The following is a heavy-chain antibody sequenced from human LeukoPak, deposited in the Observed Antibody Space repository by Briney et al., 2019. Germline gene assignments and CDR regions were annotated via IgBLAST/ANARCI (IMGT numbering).Heavy chain of an antibody. V-gene: IGHV3-21*01. J-gene: IGHJ4*02. CDR1: GFTFSSYS. CDR3: ARDTVTTGAY. Sequence: GGSLRLSCAASGFTFSSYSMNWVRQAPVKGLEWVSSISSSSSYIYYADSVKGRFTISRDNAKNSLYLQMNSLRAEDTAVYYCARDTVTTGAYWGQGTLVTVSS. D-gene: IGHD4-17*01. CDR2: ISSSSSYI.